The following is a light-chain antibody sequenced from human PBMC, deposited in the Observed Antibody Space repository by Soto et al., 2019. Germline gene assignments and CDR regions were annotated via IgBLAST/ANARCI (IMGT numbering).Light chain of an antibody. Sequence: IVLTQSAGAVSLSPGERATLSCRASQSFSSTHLAWYQQKAGQAPRLLIYGASSRATGIPDRFSGSGSGTEFTLTISSLEPEDFAVYYCQQRSNWPPTFGPGTKVDIK. CDR3: QQRSNWPPT. CDR2: GAS. V-gene: IGKV3D-20*02. CDR1: QSFSSTH. J-gene: IGKJ3*01.